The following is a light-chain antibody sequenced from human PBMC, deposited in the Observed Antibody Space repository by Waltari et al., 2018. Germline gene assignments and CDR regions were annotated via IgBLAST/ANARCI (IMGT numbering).Light chain of an antibody. V-gene: IGKV1-5*01. CDR3: QLSKA. CDR1: QKVFDW. J-gene: IGKJ1*01. CDR2: SVS. Sequence: DIQMTQSPSILSPSLGDSVTITCRASQKVFDWLAWYQQRPGRAPRLIISSVSTLEDGVPSRFTGSGSGTQFTLTINNLQPEDFAVYYCQLSKAFGQGTKV.